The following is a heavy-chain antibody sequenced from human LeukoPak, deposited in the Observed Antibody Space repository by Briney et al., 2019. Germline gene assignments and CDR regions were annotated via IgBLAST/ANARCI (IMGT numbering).Heavy chain of an antibody. D-gene: IGHD1-1*01. CDR1: GGTINDYA. CDR2: IIPIFGTV. CDR3: ATPPPGYSFSNHYYYMDV. V-gene: IGHV1-69*13. J-gene: IGHJ6*03. Sequence: SVKVSCTPSGGTINDYAVYWVRQAPGQGLEWMARIIPIFGTVNYAQNFQDRLTISADQSTNTAHMELSSLKYEDTAIYYCATPPPGYSFSNHYYYMDVWGKGTTVTVSS.